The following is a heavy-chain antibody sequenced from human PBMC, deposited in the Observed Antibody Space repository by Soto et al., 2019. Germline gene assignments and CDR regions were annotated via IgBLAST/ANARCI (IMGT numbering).Heavy chain of an antibody. D-gene: IGHD2-15*01. V-gene: IGHV4-59*06. CDR1: GGSISSYY. CDR2: IYYSGAT. Sequence: PSETLSLTCTVSGGSISSYYWSWIRQHPGKGLEWIGYIYYSGATYYNPSLKGRVTISVDTSKNQFSLKLSSVTAADTAVYYCARGGLGYCSGGSCYSAELSRYYYGMDVWGQGTTVTVSS. CDR3: ARGGLGYCSGGSCYSAELSRYYYGMDV. J-gene: IGHJ6*02.